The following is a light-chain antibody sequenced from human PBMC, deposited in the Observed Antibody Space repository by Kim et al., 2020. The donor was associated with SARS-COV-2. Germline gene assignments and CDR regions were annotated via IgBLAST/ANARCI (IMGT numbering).Light chain of an antibody. CDR1: QSVSSN. V-gene: IGKV3-15*01. CDR2: GAS. CDR3: QQYYNWPPVAT. Sequence: EIVMTQSPATLSVSPGERATLSCRASQSVSSNLAWYQQKPGQAPRLLIYGASTRATDIPARFSGSGSGTEFTLTISSLQSEEFAVYYCQQYYNWPPVATFGQGTKVDIK. J-gene: IGKJ1*01.